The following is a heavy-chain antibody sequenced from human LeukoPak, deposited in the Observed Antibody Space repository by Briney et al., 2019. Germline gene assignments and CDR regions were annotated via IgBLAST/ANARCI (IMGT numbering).Heavy chain of an antibody. Sequence: XXXXSGFTXSSYSMNWVRQAPGKGLEWVSYISSSSSTIYYADSVKGRFTISRDNAKNSLYLKMNSLRAEDTAVYYCAELGITMIGGVWGKGTTVTISS. CDR3: AELGITMIGGV. CDR2: ISSSSSTI. CDR1: GFTXSSYS. V-gene: IGHV3-48*04. D-gene: IGHD3-10*02. J-gene: IGHJ6*04.